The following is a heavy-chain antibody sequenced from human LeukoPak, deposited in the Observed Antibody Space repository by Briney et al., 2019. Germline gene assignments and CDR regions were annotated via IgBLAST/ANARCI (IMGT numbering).Heavy chain of an antibody. Sequence: SETLSLTCTVSGGSISSYYWSWIRQPPGKGLEWIGYIYYSGSTNYNPSLNSRVTISVDTSKNQFSLKLSSVTAADTAVYYCARMSYYDSSGDNWFDPWGQGTLVTVSS. CDR2: IYYSGST. CDR1: GGSISSYY. CDR3: ARMSYYDSSGDNWFDP. V-gene: IGHV4-59*01. D-gene: IGHD3-22*01. J-gene: IGHJ5*02.